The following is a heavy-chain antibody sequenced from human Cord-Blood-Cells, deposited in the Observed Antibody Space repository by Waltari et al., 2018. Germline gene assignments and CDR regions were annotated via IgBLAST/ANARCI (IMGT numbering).Heavy chain of an antibody. CDR2: INHSGSP. D-gene: IGHD4-17*01. CDR3: AKSMDYGVAFDY. Sequence: QVQLQQWGAGLLKPSETLSLTCAVYGGSFSGYYWSWIRQPPGKGLEWIGEINHSGSPNDHPSLTSRVTMSIDRSKNRFALMLLSLTAADTAAYYCAKSMDYGVAFDYWGQETLVTVSS. CDR1: GGSFSGYY. V-gene: IGHV4-34*01. J-gene: IGHJ4*02.